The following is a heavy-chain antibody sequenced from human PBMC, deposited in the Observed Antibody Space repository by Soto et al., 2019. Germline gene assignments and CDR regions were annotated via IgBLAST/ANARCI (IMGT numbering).Heavy chain of an antibody. CDR3: ARLRSSSSGGMDV. V-gene: IGHV5-51*01. CDR1: GYSFTSYW. Sequence: PGESLKISWKGSGYSFTSYWIGWVRQMPGKGLGWMGIIYPGDSDTIYSPSFQGQVTISADKSISTAYLQWSSLKASDTAMYYCARLRSSSSGGMDVWGQGTTVTVSS. D-gene: IGHD6-6*01. CDR2: IYPGDSDT. J-gene: IGHJ6*02.